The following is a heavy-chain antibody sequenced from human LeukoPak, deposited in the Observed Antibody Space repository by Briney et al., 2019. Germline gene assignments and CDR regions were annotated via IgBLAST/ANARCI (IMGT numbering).Heavy chain of an antibody. J-gene: IGHJ4*02. V-gene: IGHV4-59*01. CDR2: VYNSGST. CDR1: GGSISNYY. CDR3: ARSGGTWSYNY. Sequence: PSETLSLTCTVSGGSISNYYWSWIRQPPGKGLEWLGYVYNSGSTYYNPSLKSRVTISADTSKNQFSLNLTSVTAADTAVYYCARSGGTWSYNYWGQGTLVTVSS. D-gene: IGHD1-26*01.